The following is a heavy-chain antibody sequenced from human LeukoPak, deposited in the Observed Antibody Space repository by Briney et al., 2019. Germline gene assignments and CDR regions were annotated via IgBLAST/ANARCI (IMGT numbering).Heavy chain of an antibody. CDR1: GGSISSSSYY. CDR3: ARRDGLKLGISAFDI. Sequence: SETLSLTCTVSGGSISSSSYYWGWIRQPPGKGLEWIGSIYYSGSTNYNPSLKSRVTISVGTSKNQFSLKLSSVTAADTAVYYCARRDGLKLGISAFDIWGQGTMVTVSS. CDR2: IYYSGST. J-gene: IGHJ3*02. V-gene: IGHV4-39*01. D-gene: IGHD7-27*01.